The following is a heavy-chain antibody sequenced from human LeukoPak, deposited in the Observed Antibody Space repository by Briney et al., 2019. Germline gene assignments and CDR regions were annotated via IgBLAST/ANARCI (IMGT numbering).Heavy chain of an antibody. J-gene: IGHJ2*01. Sequence: GGSLRLSCAASGFTFSSYAMHWVRQAPGKGLEWVAVISYDGSNKYYAGSVKGRFTISRDNSKNTLYLQMNSLRAEDTAVYYCAKDWTGTKPFDLWGRGTLVTVSS. V-gene: IGHV3-30*04. CDR3: AKDWTGTKPFDL. CDR1: GFTFSSYA. CDR2: ISYDGSNK. D-gene: IGHD3/OR15-3a*01.